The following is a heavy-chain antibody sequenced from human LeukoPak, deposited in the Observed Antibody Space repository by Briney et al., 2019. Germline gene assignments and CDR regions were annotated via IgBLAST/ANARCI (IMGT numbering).Heavy chain of an antibody. CDR3: AKDRGYSGYDPTLDY. CDR1: GFTFSSYA. D-gene: IGHD5-12*01. CDR2: ISGSGGST. Sequence: PGGSLRLSCAASGFTFSSYAMSWVRQAPGKGLEWVSAISGSGGSTYYADSVKGRFTTSRDNSKNTLYLQMNSLRAEDTAVYYCAKDRGYSGYDPTLDYWGQGTLVTVSS. V-gene: IGHV3-23*01. J-gene: IGHJ4*02.